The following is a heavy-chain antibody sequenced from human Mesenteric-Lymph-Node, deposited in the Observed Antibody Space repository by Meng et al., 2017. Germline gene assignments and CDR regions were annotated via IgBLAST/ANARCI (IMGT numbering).Heavy chain of an antibody. Sequence: QVELHESGPGLGKPSGNLSLTGAVAGGSNSSSNWWSGGRQPPGKGLEWIGEIYNSGSTNYNPSLKSRVTISVDTSKNQFSLKLSSVTAADTAVYYCARDLYYDSSGYPTWGQGTLVTVSS. J-gene: IGHJ5*02. V-gene: IGHV4-4*02. CDR1: GGSNSSSNW. CDR3: ARDLYYDSSGYPT. D-gene: IGHD3-22*01. CDR2: IYNSGST.